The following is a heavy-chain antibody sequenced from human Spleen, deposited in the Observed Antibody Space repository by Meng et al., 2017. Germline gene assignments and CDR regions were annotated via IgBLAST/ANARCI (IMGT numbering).Heavy chain of an antibody. CDR2: ISSSSSYI. V-gene: IGHV3-21*01. CDR3: ASSGYSYGRGFDP. D-gene: IGHD5-18*01. CDR1: GFTFSSYS. J-gene: IGHJ5*02. Sequence: GESLKISCAASGFTFSSYSMNWVRQAPGKGLEWVSSISSSSSYIYYADSVKGRFTISRDNATNSLYLQMNSLRAEDTAVYYCASSGYSYGRGFDPWGQGTLVTVSS.